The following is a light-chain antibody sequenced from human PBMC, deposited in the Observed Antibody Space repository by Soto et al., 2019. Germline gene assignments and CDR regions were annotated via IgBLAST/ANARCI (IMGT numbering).Light chain of an antibody. CDR1: QSINNR. CDR2: DAS. CDR3: QQYNSYST. V-gene: IGKV1-5*01. Sequence: IQMTQSPSTLSASIGDRVTITCRASQSINNRLAWYQQMPGKAPNLLIYDASSLESGVPSRFRGSGSGTEFTLTISSLQPDDFETYYCQQYNSYSTFGQGTKVDIK. J-gene: IGKJ1*01.